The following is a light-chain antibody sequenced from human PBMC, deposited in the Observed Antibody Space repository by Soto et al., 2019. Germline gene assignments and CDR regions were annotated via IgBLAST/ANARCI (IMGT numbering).Light chain of an antibody. CDR3: LQTDSVPYT. CDR2: FAS. J-gene: IGKJ2*01. V-gene: IGKV1-39*01. CDR1: QSISSY. Sequence: DIQMTQSPSSLSASVGDRVTLTCRASQSISSYLNSYQLKPGRPPKLLICFASSLQAGVPSRFSGAGSETDFTLTITDLQPEDFTSYFCLQTDSVPYTFGQGT.